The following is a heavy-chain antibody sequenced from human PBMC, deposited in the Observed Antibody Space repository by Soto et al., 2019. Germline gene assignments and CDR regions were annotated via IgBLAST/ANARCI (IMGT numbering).Heavy chain of an antibody. CDR1: GGPISSSTYY. V-gene: IGHV4-39*01. Sequence: SETLSLTCTVSGGPISSSTYYWGWIRQPPGKGLEWVGNIFYSGRTYYNPSLRSRVTISVDTSKNQFSLKLSSVTAADTAVYYCARRPGGGSCDYWGPGILVTVSS. J-gene: IGHJ4*02. CDR2: IFYSGRT. D-gene: IGHD2-15*01. CDR3: ARRPGGGSCDY.